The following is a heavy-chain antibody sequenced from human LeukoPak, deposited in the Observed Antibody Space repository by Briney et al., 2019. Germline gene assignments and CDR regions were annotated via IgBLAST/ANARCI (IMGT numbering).Heavy chain of an antibody. V-gene: IGHV3-23*01. CDR2: ISGSGGST. D-gene: IGHD7-27*01. CDR3: TRDRGSSTLGDY. J-gene: IGHJ4*02. Sequence: PGGSLRLSCEGSGFTFSNYAMNWVRQAPGKGLEWVSGISGSGGSTYYVDSVKGRFTISRDNSKNTLYLQMNSLRAEDTAVYYCTRDRGSSTLGDYWGQGTLVTVSS. CDR1: GFTFSNYA.